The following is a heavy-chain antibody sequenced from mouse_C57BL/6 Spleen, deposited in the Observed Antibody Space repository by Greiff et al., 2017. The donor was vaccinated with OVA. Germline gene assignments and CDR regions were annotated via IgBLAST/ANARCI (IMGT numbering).Heavy chain of an antibody. J-gene: IGHJ2*01. V-gene: IGHV1-53*01. D-gene: IGHD1-1*01. CDR2: INPSNGGT. CDR1: GYTFTSYW. Sequence: QVQLQQPGTELVKPGASVKLSCKASGYTFTSYWMHWVKQRPGQGLEWIGNINPSNGGTNYNEKFKSKATLTVDKSSSTAYMQLSSLTSEDSAVYDCARSGVITTVVASFDYWGQGTTLTVSS. CDR3: ARSGVITTVVASFDY.